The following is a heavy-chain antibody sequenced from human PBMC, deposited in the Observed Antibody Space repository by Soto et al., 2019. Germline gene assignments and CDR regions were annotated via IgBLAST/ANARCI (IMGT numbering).Heavy chain of an antibody. Sequence: SETLSLPSTVSGGSISSYYWSWIRQPPGKGLEWIGYIYYSGSTNYNPSLKSRVTISIDTSKNQFSLKLSSVTAADTAVYYCARPSPRCCCCCSCLDYPDAFDFWGQGTMVTVSS. CDR1: GGSISSYY. CDR3: ARPSPRCCCCCSCLDYPDAFDF. CDR2: IYYSGST. J-gene: IGHJ3*01. V-gene: IGHV4-59*08. D-gene: IGHD2-15*01.